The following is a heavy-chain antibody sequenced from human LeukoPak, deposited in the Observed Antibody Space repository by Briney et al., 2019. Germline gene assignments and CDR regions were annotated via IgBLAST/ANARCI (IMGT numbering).Heavy chain of an antibody. CDR2: ISWNSGSI. J-gene: IGHJ4*02. CDR3: ARDWSGYCSGGSCPPLFDY. Sequence: PGRSLRLSCAASGFTFDDYAMHWVRQAPRKGLEWVSGISWNSGSIGYADSVKGRFTISRDNAKKSLYLQMNSLRAEDTALYYCARDWSGYCSGGSCPPLFDYWGQGTLVTVSS. D-gene: IGHD2-15*01. CDR1: GFTFDDYA. V-gene: IGHV3-9*01.